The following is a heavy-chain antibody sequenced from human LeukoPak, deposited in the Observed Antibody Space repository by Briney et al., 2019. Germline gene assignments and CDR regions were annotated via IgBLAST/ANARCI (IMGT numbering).Heavy chain of an antibody. V-gene: IGHV4-34*01. J-gene: IGHJ6*03. CDR2: INHSGST. CDR3: ARGAPVDTAMVRWVHYYYMDV. D-gene: IGHD5-18*01. Sequence: PSETLSLXCAVYGGSFSGYYWSWIRQPPGKGLECIGEINHSGSTNYNPSLKSRVTISVDTSKNQFSLKLSSVTAADTAVYYCARGAPVDTAMVRWVHYYYMDVWGKGTTVTVSS. CDR1: GGSFSGYY.